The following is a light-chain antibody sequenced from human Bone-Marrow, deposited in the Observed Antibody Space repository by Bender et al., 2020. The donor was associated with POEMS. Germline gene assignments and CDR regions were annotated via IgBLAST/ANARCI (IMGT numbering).Light chain of an antibody. V-gene: IGLV1-44*01. CDR1: SSNIGTNP. Sequence: QSVLTQPPSASGTPGQRVTISCSGSSSNIGTNPVNWYQQLPGTAPKLLIYINNQRSSGVPDRFSGSKSGTSASLANRGLQSEDEADYYCAAWEDSLNGWVFGGGTKLTVL. CDR2: INN. CDR3: AAWEDSLNGWV. J-gene: IGLJ3*02.